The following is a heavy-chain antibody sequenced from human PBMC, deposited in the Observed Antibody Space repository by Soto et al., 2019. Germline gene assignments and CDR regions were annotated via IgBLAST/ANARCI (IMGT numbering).Heavy chain of an antibody. CDR1: GDGVSSNSAA. J-gene: IGHJ4*02. CDR3: ARDRSIAVAAAGGLDY. CDR2: TYYRSKWYN. V-gene: IGHV6-1*01. D-gene: IGHD6-19*01. Sequence: SQTLSLTCASSGDGVSSNSAAWNWIRQSPSRGLEWLGRTYYRSKWYNDYAVSVKSRITINPHTSKNQFSLQLNSVTPEDTAVYYCARDRSIAVAAAGGLDYWGQGNLVTVSS.